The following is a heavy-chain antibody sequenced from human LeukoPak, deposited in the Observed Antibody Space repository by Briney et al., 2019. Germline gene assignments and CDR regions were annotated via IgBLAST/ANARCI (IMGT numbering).Heavy chain of an antibody. J-gene: IGHJ4*02. CDR3: ARGLGDSSGYYFSDN. D-gene: IGHD3-22*01. Sequence: SVKVSCKASGGTFSTSAISWVRRAPGQGLEWMGGIIPIFGTGNYAQKFQGRVTITADEFTSTAYMELSSLTSEDTAVYYCARGLGDSSGYYFSDNWGQGTLVTVSS. CDR2: IIPIFGTG. CDR1: GGTFSTSA. V-gene: IGHV1-69*13.